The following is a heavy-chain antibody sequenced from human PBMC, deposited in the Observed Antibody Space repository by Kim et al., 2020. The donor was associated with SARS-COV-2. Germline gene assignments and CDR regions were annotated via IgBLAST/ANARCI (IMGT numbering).Heavy chain of an antibody. CDR2: INHSGST. J-gene: IGHJ3*02. CDR3: ARRGLEYYYGSGRRGRVFDI. CDR1: GGSFSGYY. Sequence: SETLSLTCAVYGGSFSGYYWSWIRQPPGKGLEWIGEINHSGSTNYNPSLKSRVTISVDTSKNQFSLKLSSVTAADTAVYYCARRGLEYYYGSGRRGRVFDIWGQGTMVTVSS. V-gene: IGHV4-34*01. D-gene: IGHD3-10*01.